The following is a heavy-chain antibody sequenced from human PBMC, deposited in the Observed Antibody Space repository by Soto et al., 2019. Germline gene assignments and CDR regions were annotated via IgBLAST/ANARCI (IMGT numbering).Heavy chain of an antibody. CDR1: GGTFSDYA. J-gene: IGHJ6*02. V-gene: IGHV1-69*01. CDR2: IIPMFATT. CDR3: ARGRGIGFSSPWNMYWYYNMDG. D-gene: IGHD6-13*01. Sequence: QVQLVQSGAEVRKSGSSVKVSCKAAGGTFSDYALSWVRQAPGQGLEWMGGIIPMFATTNYAQKFQGRVTITADDSATTAHMELSSLKSEDTAVYYCARGRGIGFSSPWNMYWYYNMDGWGQGTTVTVSS.